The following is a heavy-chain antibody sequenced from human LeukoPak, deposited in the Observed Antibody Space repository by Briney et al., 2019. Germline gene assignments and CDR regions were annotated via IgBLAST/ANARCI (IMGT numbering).Heavy chain of an antibody. CDR2: ITSGGHI. CDR3: ARGAEYYYDSSGYFPFDY. V-gene: IGHV3-21*01. CDR1: GFTFSSYS. D-gene: IGHD3-22*01. Sequence: GGSLRLSCAASGFTFSSYSMNWVRQAPGKGLEWVSSITSGGHIYYPDSLKGRFTISRDNAKNSLYLQMNSLRAEDTAIYYCARGAEYYYDSSGYFPFDYWGQGTLVTVSS. J-gene: IGHJ4*02.